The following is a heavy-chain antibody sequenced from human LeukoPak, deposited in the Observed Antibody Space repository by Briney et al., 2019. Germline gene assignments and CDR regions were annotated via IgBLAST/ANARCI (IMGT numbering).Heavy chain of an antibody. J-gene: IGHJ4*02. D-gene: IGHD3-9*01. CDR2: ISSNGGST. Sequence: PGGSLRLSCAASGFTFSSYAMHWVRQAPGKGLEYVSAISSNGGSTYYANSVKGRFTISRDNSKNTLYLQMGSLRAEDMAVYYCARARYDILTGYTFDYWGQGTLVTVPS. CDR3: ARARYDILTGYTFDY. V-gene: IGHV3-64*01. CDR1: GFTFSSYA.